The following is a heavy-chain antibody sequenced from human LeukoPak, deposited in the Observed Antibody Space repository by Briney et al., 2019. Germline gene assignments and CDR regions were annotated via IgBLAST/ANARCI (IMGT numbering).Heavy chain of an antibody. J-gene: IGHJ4*02. CDR3: ARGGDIVATLPEFDY. V-gene: IGHV5-10-1*01. CDR2: IDPSDSYT. D-gene: IGHD5-12*01. Sequence: GESLKISCKGSGYSFTSYWISWVRQMPGKGLEWMGRIDPSDSYTNYSPSFQGHVTISADKSISTAYLQWSSLKASDTAMYYCARGGDIVATLPEFDYRGQGTLVTVSS. CDR1: GYSFTSYW.